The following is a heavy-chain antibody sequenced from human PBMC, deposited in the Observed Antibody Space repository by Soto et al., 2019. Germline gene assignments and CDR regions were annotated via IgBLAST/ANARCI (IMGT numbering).Heavy chain of an antibody. CDR1: GFTFSSYG. V-gene: IGHV3-30*18. CDR3: AKGYYDSSGYCDY. CDR2: IPYDGSNK. D-gene: IGHD3-22*01. Sequence: QVQLVESGGGVVQPGRSLRLSCAASGFTFSSYGMHWVRQAPGKGLEWVAVIPYDGSNKYYADSVKGRFTISRDNSKNTLYLQMNSLRAEDTAVYYCAKGYYDSSGYCDYWGQGTLVTVSS. J-gene: IGHJ4*02.